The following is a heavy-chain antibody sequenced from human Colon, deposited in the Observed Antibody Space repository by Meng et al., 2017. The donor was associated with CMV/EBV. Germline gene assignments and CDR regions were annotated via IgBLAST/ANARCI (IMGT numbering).Heavy chain of an antibody. J-gene: IGHJ5*02. V-gene: IGHV3-7*01. D-gene: IGHD3-16*01. CDR3: ARGGDRAELRRYNWFDP. CDR1: GFDFSNYW. Sequence: GESLKISCAASGFDFSNYWMSWVRQAPGKGLEWVANIKDDGSKTQYADSLRGRFTISRDNAKNSLFLQINSLRDEDTAVYYCARGGDRAELRRYNWFDPWGQGTLVTVSS. CDR2: IKDDGSKT.